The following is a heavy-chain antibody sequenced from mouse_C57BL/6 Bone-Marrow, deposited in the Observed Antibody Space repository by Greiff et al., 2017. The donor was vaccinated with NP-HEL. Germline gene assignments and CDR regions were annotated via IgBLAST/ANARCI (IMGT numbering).Heavy chain of an antibody. D-gene: IGHD1-1*01. Sequence: VQLQQSGAELVKPGASVKISCKASGYAFSSYWMNWVKERPGKGLEWIGQIYPGDGATKYNGKFKGKATLTEDKSSSTAYMQVISLTSEDSSVYFWARGDYGSSRFGYAMDYWGQGTSVTVSS. CDR1: GYAFSSYW. CDR3: ARGDYGSSRFGYAMDY. V-gene: IGHV1-80*01. J-gene: IGHJ4*01. CDR2: IYPGDGAT.